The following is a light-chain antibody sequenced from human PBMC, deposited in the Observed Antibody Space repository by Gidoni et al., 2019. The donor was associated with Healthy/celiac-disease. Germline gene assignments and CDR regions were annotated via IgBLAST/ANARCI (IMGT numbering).Light chain of an antibody. V-gene: IGLV2-14*03. CDR1: SRDVGRYNY. CDR3: SSYTSSSHVV. J-gene: IGLJ2*01. Sequence: QSDLTQPAYVSGSPGQSITISCTGTSRDVGRYNYVSWYQQPPGKAPKLMIYGVSNRPSGVSTRFSGSKSGNTASLTISVLQAEDEADYYCSSYTSSSHVVFGGGTKLTVL. CDR2: GVS.